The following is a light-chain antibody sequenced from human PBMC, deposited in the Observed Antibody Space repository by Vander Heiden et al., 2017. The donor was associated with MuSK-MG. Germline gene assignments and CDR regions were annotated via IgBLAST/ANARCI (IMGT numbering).Light chain of an antibody. V-gene: IGKV1-5*01. CDR3: QQDSNTYIY. CDR1: QNINKW. CDR2: DGS. Sequence: DIQMTQSPSTLSASVGDRVTITCRASQNINKWLAWYQQKPGKAPKLLIYDGSSFESGVPSRFSGSGFGTEFSLTISSLQPDDFGTYYCQQDSNTYIYFGRGTKVEI. J-gene: IGKJ4*01.